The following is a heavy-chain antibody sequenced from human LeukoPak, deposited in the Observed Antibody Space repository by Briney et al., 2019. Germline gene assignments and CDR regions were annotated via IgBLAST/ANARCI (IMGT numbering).Heavy chain of an antibody. Sequence: SETLSLTCTVSGGSISSYYWSWIRQPPGKGLEWIGLIHHTGSTEYNPSLKSRVSMSVDTSKSQLSLKVTSVTAADTAVYFCARGGAGIAAAGRGMDVWGQGTTVTVSS. CDR3: ARGGAGIAAAGRGMDV. V-gene: IGHV4-59*01. CDR1: GGSISSYY. D-gene: IGHD6-13*01. J-gene: IGHJ6*02. CDR2: IHHTGST.